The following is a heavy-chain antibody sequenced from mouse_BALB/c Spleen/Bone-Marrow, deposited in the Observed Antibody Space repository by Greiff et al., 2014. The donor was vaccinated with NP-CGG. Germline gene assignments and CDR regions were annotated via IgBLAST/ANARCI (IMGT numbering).Heavy chain of an antibody. Sequence: QVQLQQSGPELVKPGASVKISCKASGYAFSSSWMNWVKQRPGQGLEWIGRIFPGDGDTYYNGKFKSKATLTADKSSSTAYMQLSSLTSVDSAVYFCARSDGYRAMDYWGQGTSVTVSS. CDR2: IFPGDGDT. J-gene: IGHJ4*01. CDR3: ARSDGYRAMDY. CDR1: GYAFSSSW. D-gene: IGHD2-3*01. V-gene: IGHV1-82*01.